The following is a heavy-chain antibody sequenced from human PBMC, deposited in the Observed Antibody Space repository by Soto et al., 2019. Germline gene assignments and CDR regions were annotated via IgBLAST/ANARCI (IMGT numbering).Heavy chain of an antibody. D-gene: IGHD3-22*01. V-gene: IGHV1-69*13. Sequence: SVKVSCKASGGTFSSYAIGWVRQAPGQGLEWMGGIIPIFGTANYAQKFQGRVTITADESTSTAYMELSSLRSEDTAVYYCARASGQLGITMIVVDPYYFDYWGQGTLVTVSS. J-gene: IGHJ4*02. CDR3: ARASGQLGITMIVVDPYYFDY. CDR1: GGTFSSYA. CDR2: IIPIFGTA.